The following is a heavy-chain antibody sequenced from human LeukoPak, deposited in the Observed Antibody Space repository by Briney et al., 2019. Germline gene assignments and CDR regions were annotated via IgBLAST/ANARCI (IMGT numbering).Heavy chain of an antibody. V-gene: IGHV4-59*08. CDR1: GGSISSYY. D-gene: IGHD2-2*03. CDR2: IYYSGST. J-gene: IGHJ6*02. Sequence: SETLSLTCTVSGGSISSYYWSWIRQPPGKGLEWIGYIYYSGSTNYNPSLKSRVTISVDTSKSQFSLKLSSVTAADTAVYYCARVSGYCSSTSCPIQYYYGMDVWGQGTTVTVSS. CDR3: ARVSGYCSSTSCPIQYYYGMDV.